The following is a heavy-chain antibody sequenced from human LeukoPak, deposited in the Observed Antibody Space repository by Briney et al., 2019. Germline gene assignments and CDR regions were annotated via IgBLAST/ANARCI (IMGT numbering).Heavy chain of an antibody. Sequence: GGSLRLSCATSGFTFSSYSMNWVRQAPGKGLEWLSYIISSTSVIYYADSVKGRFTISRDNAKSSLYLQMSSQRAEDTAVYYCARARPGYDTPPYYFDFWGQGTLVTVSS. D-gene: IGHD3-16*01. J-gene: IGHJ4*02. CDR1: GFTFSSYS. CDR3: ARARPGYDTPPYYFDF. CDR2: IISSTSVI. V-gene: IGHV3-48*01.